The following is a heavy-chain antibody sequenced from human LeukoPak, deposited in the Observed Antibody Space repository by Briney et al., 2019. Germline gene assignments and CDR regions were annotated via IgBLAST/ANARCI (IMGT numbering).Heavy chain of an antibody. Sequence: PGGSLRLSCAASGFTFSDYYMSWIRQAPGKGLEWASYISSSGSTIYYADSVKGRFTISRDNAKNSLYLQMNSLRAEDTAVYYCARVGDILTGYYNPFFDYWGQGTLVTVSS. CDR1: GFTFSDYY. CDR2: ISSSGSTI. D-gene: IGHD3-9*01. J-gene: IGHJ4*02. V-gene: IGHV3-11*04. CDR3: ARVGDILTGYYNPFFDY.